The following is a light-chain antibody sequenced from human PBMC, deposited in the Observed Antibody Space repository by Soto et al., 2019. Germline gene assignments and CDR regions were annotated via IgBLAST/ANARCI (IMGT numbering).Light chain of an antibody. Sequence: DIQMTQSPSSVSASVGDRVTITCRASQGISSLLAWYQQKPGKAPNLLIHTASSLQSGVPSRFSGSGSGTDFSLTISSPQPEESATYYCQQANRFPLTLGGGTKVEIK. CDR1: QGISSL. CDR3: QQANRFPLT. CDR2: TAS. V-gene: IGKV1-12*01. J-gene: IGKJ4*01.